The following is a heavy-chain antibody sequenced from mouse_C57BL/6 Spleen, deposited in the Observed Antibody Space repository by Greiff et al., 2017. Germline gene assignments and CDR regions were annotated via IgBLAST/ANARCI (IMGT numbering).Heavy chain of an antibody. J-gene: IGHJ3*01. CDR1: GYTFTSYW. CDR3: TKRYDYDGPWFAY. D-gene: IGHD2-4*01. V-gene: IGHV1-5*01. CDR2: IYPGNSDT. Sequence: EVQLQQSGTVLARPGASVKMSCKTSGYTFTSYWMHWVKQRPGQGLEWIGAIYPGNSDTSYNQKFKGKAKLTAVTSASTAYMELSSLTNEDSAVYYCTKRYDYDGPWFAYWGQGTLVTVSA.